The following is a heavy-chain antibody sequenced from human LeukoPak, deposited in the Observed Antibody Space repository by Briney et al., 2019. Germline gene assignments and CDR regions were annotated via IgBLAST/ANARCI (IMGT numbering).Heavy chain of an antibody. D-gene: IGHD3-10*01. J-gene: IGHJ6*03. CDR2: IYHSGST. CDR1: GYSISSDYY. Sequence: SETLSLTCTVSGYSISSDYYWGWIRQPPGEGLEWIGSIYHSGSTYYNPSLRSRVTISLDRSKNQFSLKLSSVTAADTAVYYCARGGSGSYYVPSHMDVWGKGTTVTISS. CDR3: ARGGSGSYYVPSHMDV. V-gene: IGHV4-38-2*02.